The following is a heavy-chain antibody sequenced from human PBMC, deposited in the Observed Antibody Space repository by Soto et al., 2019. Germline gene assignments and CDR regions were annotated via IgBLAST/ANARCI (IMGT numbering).Heavy chain of an antibody. CDR3: ARGGLNDGYYYYIDY. Sequence: SQTLSLTCAISGDSVSSYSAVWNWIRQSPSRGLEWLGRTYYKSKWDNDYAVSVRGRININPDTSKNQFSLQLYSVTPEDTAVYFCARGGLNDGYYYYIDYWGQGTMVTFSS. CDR1: GDSVSSYSAV. D-gene: IGHD1-26*01. V-gene: IGHV6-1*01. CDR2: TYYKSKWDN. J-gene: IGHJ4*02.